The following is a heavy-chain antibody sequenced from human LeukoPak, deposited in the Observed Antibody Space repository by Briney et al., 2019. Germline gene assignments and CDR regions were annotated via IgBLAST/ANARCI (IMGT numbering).Heavy chain of an antibody. CDR1: GGSISSYY. D-gene: IGHD3-10*01. V-gene: IGHV4-59*01. Sequence: SETLSLTCTVSGGSISSYYWSWIRQPPGKGLEWIGYMSYSGSSSYNPSLRSRVTISIDTSKKQFSLKLTSVTAADTAVYYCAREQISMIRGFDNWGQGTLVTVSS. J-gene: IGHJ4*02. CDR3: AREQISMIRGFDN. CDR2: MSYSGSS.